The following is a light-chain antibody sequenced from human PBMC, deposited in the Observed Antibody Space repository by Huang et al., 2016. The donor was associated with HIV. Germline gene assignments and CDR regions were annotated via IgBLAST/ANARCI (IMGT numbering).Light chain of an antibody. CDR1: QSVSSS. Sequence: EIVMTQSPATLSVSAGERATLSCPASQSVSSSLAWHQQKPGQAPRLLLYGASTRATGIQARFIGSGSGTEFTLTISSLQSEDFAVYYCQQYYNWPLTFGGGTKVEIK. J-gene: IGKJ4*01. CDR3: QQYYNWPLT. V-gene: IGKV3-15*01. CDR2: GAS.